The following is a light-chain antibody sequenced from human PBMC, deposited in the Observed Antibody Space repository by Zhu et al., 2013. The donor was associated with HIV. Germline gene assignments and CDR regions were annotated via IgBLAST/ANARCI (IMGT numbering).Light chain of an antibody. J-gene: IGKJ3*01. CDR1: QNIGDS. Sequence: IQLTQSPSSLSASVGDRVTITCRASQNIGDSVAWYQQKPGKAPKVLIYDASTLQSGVPSRFSGSGSGTEFTLTISNLQPEDFATYYCQHVNNNAAFGPGTKVDV. CDR3: QHVNNNAA. CDR2: DAS. V-gene: IGKV1-9*01.